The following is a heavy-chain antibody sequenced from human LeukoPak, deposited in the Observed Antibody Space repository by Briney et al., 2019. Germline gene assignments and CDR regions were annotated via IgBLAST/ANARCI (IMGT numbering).Heavy chain of an antibody. CDR1: GGSISGSSYY. CDR3: ARRSDYLFDY. CDR2: IYYSGST. D-gene: IGHD4-11*01. Sequence: SETLSLTCTVSGGSISGSSYYWGWIRQPPGKGLEWIGSIYYSGSTYYNPSLKSRVTISVDTSKNQFSLKLSSVTAADTAVYYCARRSDYLFDYWGQGTLVTVSS. J-gene: IGHJ4*02. V-gene: IGHV4-39*01.